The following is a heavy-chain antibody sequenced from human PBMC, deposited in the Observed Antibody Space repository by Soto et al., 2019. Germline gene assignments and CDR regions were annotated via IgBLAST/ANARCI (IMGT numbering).Heavy chain of an antibody. V-gene: IGHV3-48*02. CDR3: ARGSRTSGRLDYGDVGMDV. CDR2: ISSSSSTI. Sequence: PGGSLRLSCAASGFTFSSYSMNWVRQAPGKGLEWVSYISSSSSTIYYADSVKGRFTISRDNAKNSLYLQMNSLRDEDTAVYYCARGSRTSGRLDYGDVGMDVWGQGTTVTVSS. CDR1: GFTFSSYS. J-gene: IGHJ6*02. D-gene: IGHD4-17*01.